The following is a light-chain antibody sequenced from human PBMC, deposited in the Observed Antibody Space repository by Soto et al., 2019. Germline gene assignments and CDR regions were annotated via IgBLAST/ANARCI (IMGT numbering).Light chain of an antibody. J-gene: IGKJ4*01. CDR2: DAS. CDR1: QSISSW. V-gene: IGKV1-5*01. Sequence: DIQMTQSPSTLSASVGDRVTITCRASQSISSWLAWYQQKPGKAPKLLIYDASSLESGVPSRFSGSGSGKKFTLTISSLQPNDFATYYCQQYNSYPATFGGGTKVEIK. CDR3: QQYNSYPAT.